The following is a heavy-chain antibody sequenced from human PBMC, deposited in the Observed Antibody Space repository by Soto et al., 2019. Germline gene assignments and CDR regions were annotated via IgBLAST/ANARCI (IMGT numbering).Heavy chain of an antibody. Sequence: ASVKVSCKASGYTFTSYDINWVRQATGQGLEWMGWMNPNSGNTGYAQKFQGRVTMTRNTSISTAYMELSSLRSEDTAVYYCARDVYDYIWGSPCGFDPWGQGTLVTVSS. CDR3: ARDVYDYIWGSPCGFDP. V-gene: IGHV1-8*01. J-gene: IGHJ5*02. CDR1: GYTFTSYD. D-gene: IGHD3-16*01. CDR2: MNPNSGNT.